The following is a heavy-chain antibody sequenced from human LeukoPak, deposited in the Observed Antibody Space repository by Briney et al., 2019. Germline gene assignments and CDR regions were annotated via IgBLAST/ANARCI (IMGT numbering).Heavy chain of an antibody. V-gene: IGHV1-2*02. J-gene: IGHJ6*03. Sequence: ASVKVSCKASGYTFTGYYMHLVRQAPGQGLEWMGWINPNSGGTNYAQKFQVRVTMTRDTSISTAHMELSRLRSDDTGVYYCARDREYCSGGSCYSVVYYYYMDVWGKGTTVTVSS. CDR2: INPNSGGT. CDR3: ARDREYCSGGSCYSVVYYYYMDV. CDR1: GYTFTGYY. D-gene: IGHD2-15*01.